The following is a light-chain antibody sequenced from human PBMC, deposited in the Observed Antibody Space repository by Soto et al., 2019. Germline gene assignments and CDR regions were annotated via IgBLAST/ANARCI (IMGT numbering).Light chain of an antibody. CDR1: SSDVGSYNL. Sequence: QSALTQPASVSGSPGQSITISCTGTSSDVGSYNLVSWYQQHPGKAPKLMIYEVSKRPSGVSNRFSGSKSGNTASLTISGLQAEHAADYYCCSYAGSSTPVVFGGGTKLTVL. CDR2: EVS. J-gene: IGLJ2*01. CDR3: CSYAGSSTPVV. V-gene: IGLV2-23*02.